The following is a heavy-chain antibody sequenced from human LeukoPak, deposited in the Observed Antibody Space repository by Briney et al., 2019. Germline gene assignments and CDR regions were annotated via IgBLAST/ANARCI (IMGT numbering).Heavy chain of an antibody. CDR3: ARHFPPRGGSSWLDY. V-gene: IGHV4-39*01. D-gene: IGHD6-13*01. J-gene: IGHJ4*02. Sequence: PSETLSLTCTVSGGSISSSSYYWGWIRQPPGKGLEWIGSIYYSGSTYYNPSLKSRVTISVDTSKNQFSLKLSSVTAADTAVYYCARHFPPRGGSSWLDYWGQGTLVTVSS. CDR1: GGSISSSSYY. CDR2: IYYSGST.